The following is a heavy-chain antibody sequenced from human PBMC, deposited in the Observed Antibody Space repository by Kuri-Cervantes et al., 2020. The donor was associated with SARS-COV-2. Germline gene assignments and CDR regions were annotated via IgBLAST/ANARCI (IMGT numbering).Heavy chain of an antibody. CDR3: ASPNLDYYMDV. Sequence: WVRQPPGKGLEWIGYIYYSGSTYYNPSLKSRVTISVDTSKNQFSLKLSSVTAADTAVYYCASPNLDYYMDVWGKGTTVTVSS. CDR2: IYYSGST. J-gene: IGHJ6*03. V-gene: IGHV4-30-4*08.